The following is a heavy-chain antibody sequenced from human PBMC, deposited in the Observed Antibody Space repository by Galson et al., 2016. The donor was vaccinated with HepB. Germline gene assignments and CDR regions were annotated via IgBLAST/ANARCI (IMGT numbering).Heavy chain of an antibody. CDR3: ARRNLFDY. CDR2: IKQDGSEK. V-gene: IGHV3-7*03. D-gene: IGHD1-14*01. J-gene: IGHJ4*02. Sequence: SLRLSCAASGFTFSNYSMNWVRQAPGKGLEWVANIKQDGSEKYYADSVKGRFTISRDNAKNSLYLQMNSLRAEDTAVYYCARRNLFDYWGQRILVTVTS. CDR1: GFTFSNYS.